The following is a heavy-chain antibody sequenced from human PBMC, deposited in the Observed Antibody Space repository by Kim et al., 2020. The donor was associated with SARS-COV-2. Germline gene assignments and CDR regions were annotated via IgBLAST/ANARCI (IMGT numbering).Heavy chain of an antibody. Sequence: GGSLRLSCAASGFTFSSYALNWVRQAPGKGLEWVSTISGSGGSTYYVDSVNGRFTISRDNSKNTLYLQMNSLRAEDTAVYYCAKDTGGYSGYPDYGGQGTLVTVSS. CDR1: GFTFSSYA. V-gene: IGHV3-23*01. J-gene: IGHJ4*02. CDR3: AKDTGGYSGYPDY. CDR2: ISGSGGST. D-gene: IGHD5-12*01.